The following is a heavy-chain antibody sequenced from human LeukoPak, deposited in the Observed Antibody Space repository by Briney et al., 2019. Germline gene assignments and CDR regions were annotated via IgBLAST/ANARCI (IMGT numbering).Heavy chain of an antibody. J-gene: IGHJ3*02. CDR3: AVAYYYGSGDAFDI. CDR1: GFTFRSYS. V-gene: IGHV3-21*01. CDR2: INSDSNYI. D-gene: IGHD3-10*01. Sequence: GGSLRLSCAASGFTFRSYSMNWVRQAPAKGLEWVSSINSDSNYIYYADSVQGRFTISRDNAKNSLYLQMNSLRAEDTAVYYCAVAYYYGSGDAFDIWGQGTKVTVSS.